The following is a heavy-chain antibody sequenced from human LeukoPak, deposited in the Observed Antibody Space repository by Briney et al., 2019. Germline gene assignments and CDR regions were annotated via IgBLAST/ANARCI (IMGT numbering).Heavy chain of an antibody. CDR2: ISWNSGSI. D-gene: IGHD2-15*01. J-gene: IGHJ4*02. Sequence: GGSLRLSCAASGFTFDDYAMHWVRQAPGKGLEWVSGISWNSGSIGYADSVKGRFTISRDNAKNSLYLQMNSLRVEDTAVYYCVPLKGDIAVVVYWGQGTLVTVSS. V-gene: IGHV3-9*01. CDR3: VPLKGDIAVVVY. CDR1: GFTFDDYA.